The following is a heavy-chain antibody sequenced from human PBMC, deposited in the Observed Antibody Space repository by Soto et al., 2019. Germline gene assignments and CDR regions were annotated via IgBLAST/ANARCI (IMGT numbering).Heavy chain of an antibody. Sequence: QVQLVQSGAEVKKPGSSVKVSCKASGGTFSSYAISWVRQAPGQGLEWMGGIIPIFGTANYAQKFQGRVTITADESTSTAYMELSSLRSEDTAVYYCASGYCSGGSCYIYYGMDVWGQGTTVTVSS. CDR2: IIPIFGTA. CDR3: ASGYCSGGSCYIYYGMDV. J-gene: IGHJ6*02. V-gene: IGHV1-69*01. D-gene: IGHD2-15*01. CDR1: GGTFSSYA.